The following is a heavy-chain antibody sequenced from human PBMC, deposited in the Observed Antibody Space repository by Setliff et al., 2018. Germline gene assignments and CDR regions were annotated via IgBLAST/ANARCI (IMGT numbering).Heavy chain of an antibody. D-gene: IGHD3-9*01. J-gene: IGHJ4*02. Sequence: SETLSLTCTVSGGSISSGSYYWSWIRQPAGKGLEWIGHIYTSGSTNYNPSLRSRVTISVDTSKNQFSLKLSSVTAADTAVYYCASVNFDWLPRPLYDYWGQGTLVTVSS. CDR2: IYTSGST. CDR3: ASVNFDWLPRPLYDY. V-gene: IGHV4-61*09. CDR1: GGSISSGSYY.